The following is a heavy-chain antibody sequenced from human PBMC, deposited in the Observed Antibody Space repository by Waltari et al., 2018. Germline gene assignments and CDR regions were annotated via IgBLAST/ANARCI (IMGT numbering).Heavy chain of an antibody. CDR2: INHRGST. CDR1: GGSFSGYY. D-gene: IGHD6-19*01. Sequence: QVQLQQWGAGLLKPSETLSLTCAVYGGSFSGYYWSWLGQPPGKGLEWIGEINHRGSTNYNPSLKSRVTISVDTSKNQFSLKLSSVTAADTAVYYCARRRPLAVAGIDRRAKNWFDPWGQGTLVTVSS. V-gene: IGHV4-34*01. CDR3: ARRRPLAVAGIDRRAKNWFDP. J-gene: IGHJ5*02.